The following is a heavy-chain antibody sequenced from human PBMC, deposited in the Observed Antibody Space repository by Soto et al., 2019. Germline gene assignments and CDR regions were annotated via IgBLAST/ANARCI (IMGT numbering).Heavy chain of an antibody. J-gene: IGHJ3*02. CDR2: IYYSGST. V-gene: IGHV4-31*03. Sequence: QVQLQESGPGLVKPSQTLSLTCTVSGGSISSGGYYWRWIRQHPGKGLEWIGYIYYSGSTYYNPSLKSRVTISLDTSKNQFSLKLSSVTAADTAVYYCARALIRSWTFDIWGQGTMVTVSS. CDR1: GGSISSGGYY. D-gene: IGHD3-16*02. CDR3: ARALIRSWTFDI.